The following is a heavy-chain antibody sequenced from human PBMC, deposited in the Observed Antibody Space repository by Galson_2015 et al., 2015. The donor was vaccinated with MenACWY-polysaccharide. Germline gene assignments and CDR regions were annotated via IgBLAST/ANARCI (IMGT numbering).Heavy chain of an antibody. J-gene: IGHJ4*02. Sequence: FLRLSCAASGLTVSDNYMSWVRRAPGKGREWVSVIYSGGSTYYADSVKGRFTISRDNSKNTVYLQVNSLRAEDTAVYYCASAGSDCTSTSCYRPFDYWGQGTLVTVPS. CDR2: IYSGGST. V-gene: IGHV3-53*01. CDR3: ASAGSDCTSTSCYRPFDY. D-gene: IGHD2-2*01. CDR1: GLTVSDNY.